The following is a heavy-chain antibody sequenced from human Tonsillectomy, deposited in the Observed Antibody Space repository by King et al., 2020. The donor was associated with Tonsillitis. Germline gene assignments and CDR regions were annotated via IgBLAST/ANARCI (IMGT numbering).Heavy chain of an antibody. CDR1: GNSITSGGYS. Sequence: QLQESGPGLVKPSQTLSVTCAVSGNSITSGGYSWNWIRQSPGKGLEWIGYSFYSGTTYYNPSFESRVAISVDTSKNQFSLHLRSVTAADTAVYYCARAGPLDSPSWYWFDPWGQGTLVIVSS. CDR2: SFYSGTT. D-gene: IGHD6-13*01. J-gene: IGHJ5*02. CDR3: ARAGPLDSPSWYWFDP. V-gene: IGHV4-30-4*07.